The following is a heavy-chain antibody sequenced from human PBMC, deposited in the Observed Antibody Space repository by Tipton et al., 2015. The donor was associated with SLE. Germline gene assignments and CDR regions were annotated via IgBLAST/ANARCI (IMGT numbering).Heavy chain of an antibody. CDR3: ARRQGGQWDGWLDP. J-gene: IGHJ5*02. Sequence: QSGPEVKKPGASVKVSCKASGYTYTPYSIHWLRQAPGQSLEWMGGIIPLFGTPYHAQNFQGRVTISTDESTSTAYMELSSLRSEDTALYFCARRQGGQWDGWLDPWGQGSLVTVSS. V-gene: IGHV1-69*05. D-gene: IGHD1-26*01. CDR2: IIPLFGTP. CDR1: GYTYTPYS.